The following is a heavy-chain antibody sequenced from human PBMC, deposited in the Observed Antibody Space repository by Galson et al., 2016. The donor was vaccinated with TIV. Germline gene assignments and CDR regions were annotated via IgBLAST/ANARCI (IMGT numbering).Heavy chain of an antibody. CDR2: INPKTGAT. J-gene: IGHJ2*01. CDR1: GYSFTGYF. V-gene: IGHV1-2*02. Sequence: SVKVSCKASGYSFTGYFMHWVRQAPGQGLEWMGWINPKTGATTYAQEFQGRITMTRDTSITTAYMELSRLKSDDTAVYFCARDQSMIGDYYFDLWGRGTLVTVSS. CDR3: ARDQSMIGDYYFDL. D-gene: IGHD3-16*01.